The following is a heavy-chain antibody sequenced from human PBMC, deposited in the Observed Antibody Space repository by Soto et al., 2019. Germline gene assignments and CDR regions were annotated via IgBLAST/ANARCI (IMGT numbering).Heavy chain of an antibody. Sequence: GASVKLSCKASGYTFTSYGISCVRQAPGQGLEWMGWISAYNGNTNYAQKLQGRVTMTTDTSTSTAYMELRSLRSDDTAVYYCARDDLAYCGGDCYSFDYWGQGTLVTVSS. CDR2: ISAYNGNT. J-gene: IGHJ4*02. D-gene: IGHD2-21*02. V-gene: IGHV1-18*01. CDR1: GYTFTSYG. CDR3: ARDDLAYCGGDCYSFDY.